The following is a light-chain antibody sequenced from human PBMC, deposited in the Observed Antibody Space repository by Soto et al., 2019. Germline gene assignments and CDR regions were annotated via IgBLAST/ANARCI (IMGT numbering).Light chain of an antibody. Sequence: EIVMTQSPATLSVSPGERATLSCRASQSVSSYLAWYQQKPGQAPRPLIYGASTRATGIPARFSGSGSGTEFTLTIRSLQSEDFAVYYCQQYNNVPPGYTFGQGTKLEIK. V-gene: IGKV3-15*01. CDR2: GAS. CDR3: QQYNNVPPGYT. J-gene: IGKJ2*01. CDR1: QSVSSY.